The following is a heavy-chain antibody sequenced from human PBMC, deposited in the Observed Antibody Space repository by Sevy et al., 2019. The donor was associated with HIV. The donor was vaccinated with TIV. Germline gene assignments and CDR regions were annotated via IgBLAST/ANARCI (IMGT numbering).Heavy chain of an antibody. Sequence: ASVKVSCKASGYTFTSYDINWVRQATGQGLEWMGWMNPNSGNTGYAQKLQGRVTMTRNTSISTAYMELSSLRSEDTGVYYCARGFGAVGLRLGELSLPDYWGQGTLVTVSS. CDR1: GYTFTSYD. CDR2: MNPNSGNT. J-gene: IGHJ4*02. D-gene: IGHD3-16*02. V-gene: IGHV1-8*01. CDR3: ARGFGAVGLRLGELSLPDY.